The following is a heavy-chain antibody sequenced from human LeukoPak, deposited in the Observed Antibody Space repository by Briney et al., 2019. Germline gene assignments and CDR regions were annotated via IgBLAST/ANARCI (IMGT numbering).Heavy chain of an antibody. Sequence: GGSLRLSCAASGFTFSSYAMSWVRQAPGKGLEWVSLSSSRHDTHYTDSVKGRFTVSTDTSKNTLYLQMNSLRVEDTAVYYCARGTDYWGQGTLVTVSS. CDR2: SSSRHDT. CDR1: GFTFSSYA. J-gene: IGHJ4*02. CDR3: ARGTDY. V-gene: IGHV3-23*01.